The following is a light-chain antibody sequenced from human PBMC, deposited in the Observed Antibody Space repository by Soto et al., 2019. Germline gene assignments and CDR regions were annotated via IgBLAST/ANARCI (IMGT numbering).Light chain of an antibody. CDR2: DVS. J-gene: IGLJ2*01. CDR3: ASYTSARIRV. CDR1: SSDIGAYNS. Sequence: QSALTQPASVSASPGQSITISCTGTSSDIGAYNSVSWYQQHPGKAPQLMIYDVSYRPSGISSRFSGSKSGNTVSLTISGLQADDDGDYYCASYTSARIRVFGGGTKLTVL. V-gene: IGLV2-14*01.